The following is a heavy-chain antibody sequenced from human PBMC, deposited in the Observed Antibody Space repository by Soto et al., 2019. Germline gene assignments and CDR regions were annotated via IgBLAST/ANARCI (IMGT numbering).Heavy chain of an antibody. J-gene: IGHJ4*02. V-gene: IGHV4-34*01. D-gene: IGHD3-16*01. CDR3: ARHGGYYFDY. CDR2: IGHGGGT. Sequence: QVQLQQWGAGLLKPSETLSVTCAVYGGSFSGYYWSWIRQPPGKGLEWIGEIGHGGGTLYNPSLETRVTISEDSSNNQFSLKVNSVTAADTAVYYCARHGGYYFDYWGQGAPVTVSS. CDR1: GGSFSGYY.